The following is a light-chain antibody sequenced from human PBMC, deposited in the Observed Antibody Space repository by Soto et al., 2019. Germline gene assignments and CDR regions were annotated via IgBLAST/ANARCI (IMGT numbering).Light chain of an antibody. Sequence: QSVLTQPPSVSGAPGQRVTISCAGASSNVGPGDAVHWYQHLPGTAPKLLIYADNNRPSGVPDRFSASKSGTSASLAITGLQAEDEGDYYCSSYTSRSTLDYVFGSGTKLTVL. J-gene: IGLJ1*01. CDR1: SSNVGPGDA. CDR2: ADN. CDR3: SSYTSRSTLDYV. V-gene: IGLV1-40*01.